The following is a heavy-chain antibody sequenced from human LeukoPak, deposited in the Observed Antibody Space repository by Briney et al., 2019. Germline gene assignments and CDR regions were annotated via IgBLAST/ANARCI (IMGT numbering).Heavy chain of an antibody. J-gene: IGHJ4*02. CDR2: ISSSGSTI. CDR1: GFIFSDYY. CDR3: ARPMQWLVQPDY. D-gene: IGHD6-19*01. V-gene: IGHV3-11*04. Sequence: GGSLRLSCAASGFIFSDYYMSWIRQAPGKGLEWVSYISSSGSTIYYADSVKGRFTISRDNAKNSLYLQMNSLRAEDTAVYYCARPMQWLVQPDYWGQGTLVTVSS.